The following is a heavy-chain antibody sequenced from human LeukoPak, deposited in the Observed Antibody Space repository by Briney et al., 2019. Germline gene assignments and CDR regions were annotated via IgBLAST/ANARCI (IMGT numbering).Heavy chain of an antibody. Sequence: GSLRLSCAASGFTFSSYGMHWVRQAPGKGLEWVAVISYDGSNKYYADSVKGRFTISRDNSKNTLYLQMNSLRAEDTAVYYCARGSSGWYGHYFDYWGQGTLVTVSS. D-gene: IGHD6-19*01. CDR2: ISYDGSNK. CDR1: GFTFSSYG. V-gene: IGHV3-30*19. CDR3: ARGSSGWYGHYFDY. J-gene: IGHJ4*02.